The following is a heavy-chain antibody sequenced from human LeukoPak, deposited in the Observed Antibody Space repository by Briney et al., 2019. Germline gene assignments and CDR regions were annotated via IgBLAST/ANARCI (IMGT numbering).Heavy chain of an antibody. CDR3: AKGGSLSVVTPAYGMDV. D-gene: IGHD4-23*01. J-gene: IGHJ6*02. CDR1: GFTVSSYG. CDR2: ISYDGSNK. V-gene: IGHV3-30*18. Sequence: PGRSLRLSCAASGFTVSSYGMHWVRQAPGKGLEWVAVISYDGSNKYYADSVKGRFTISRDNSKNTLYLQMNSLRAEDTAVYYCAKGGSLSVVTPAYGMDVWGQGTTVTVSS.